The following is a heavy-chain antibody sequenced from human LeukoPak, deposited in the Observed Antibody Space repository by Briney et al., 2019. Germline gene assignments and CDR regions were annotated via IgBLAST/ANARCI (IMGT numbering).Heavy chain of an antibody. D-gene: IGHD2-2*01. Sequence: ASVKVSCKASGGTFSSYAISWVRQAPGQGLEWMGRIIPILGIANYAQKFQGRVTITADKSTSTAYMELSSLRSEDTAVYYCARDLGYQLLDYYYYMDVWGKGTTVTVSS. CDR2: IIPILGIA. CDR3: ARDLGYQLLDYYYYMDV. J-gene: IGHJ6*03. V-gene: IGHV1-69*04. CDR1: GGTFSSYA.